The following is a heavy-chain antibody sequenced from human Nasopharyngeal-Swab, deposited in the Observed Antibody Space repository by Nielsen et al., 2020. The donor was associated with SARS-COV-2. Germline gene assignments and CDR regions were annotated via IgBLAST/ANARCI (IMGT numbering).Heavy chain of an antibody. V-gene: IGHV3-23*01. CDR1: GFTFSISA. Sequence: GESLKIPCAASGFTFSISAMSWVRQAPGKGLEWVSSISDSGDDTYYADSVKGRFSISRDNSKNTLDLQMNSLRAEDTAVYYCAKLGDYWGQGMLVTVSS. CDR3: AKLGDY. CDR2: ISDSGDDT. J-gene: IGHJ4*02.